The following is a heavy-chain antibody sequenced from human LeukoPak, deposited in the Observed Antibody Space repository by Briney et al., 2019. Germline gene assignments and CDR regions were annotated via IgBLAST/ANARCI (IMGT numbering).Heavy chain of an antibody. CDR3: ARDKYGYSSSWSPTPPMDV. J-gene: IGHJ6*02. D-gene: IGHD6-13*01. CDR1: GGSISSSSYY. Sequence: PSETLSLTCTVSGGSISSSSYYWGWIRQPPGKGLEWIGRIYYSGSTYYNPSLKSRVTISEDTSKNQFSLKLSSVTAADTAVYYCARDKYGYSSSWSPTPPMDVWGQGTTVTVSS. CDR2: IYYSGST. V-gene: IGHV4-39*07.